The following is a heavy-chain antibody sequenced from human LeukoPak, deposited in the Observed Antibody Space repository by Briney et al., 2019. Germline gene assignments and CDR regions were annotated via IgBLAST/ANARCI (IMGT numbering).Heavy chain of an antibody. V-gene: IGHV1-3*01. J-gene: IGHJ4*02. CDR1: GHTFTNYA. CDR2: INVGNGDT. Sequence: ASVKVSCKASGHTFTNYAIHWVRQGPGQRLEWVGWINVGNGDTKYSQRFQGRVTITRDTSPSTAYMELSSLRSGDTAVYYCATSEEGRWGQGTLVTVSS. D-gene: IGHD2-15*01. CDR3: ATSEEGR.